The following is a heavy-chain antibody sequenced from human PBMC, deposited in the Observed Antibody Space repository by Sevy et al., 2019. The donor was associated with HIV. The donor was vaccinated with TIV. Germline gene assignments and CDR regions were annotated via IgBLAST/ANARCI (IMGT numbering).Heavy chain of an antibody. Sequence: GGSLRLSCAASGFTFSSYAMSWVRQAPGKGLEWVSAISGSGGRTYYADSVKGRLTISRDNFKDTMYLQMNSPGAEDTAVYYCAKASRDIIVGATVATWGQGTLVTVSS. V-gene: IGHV3-23*01. D-gene: IGHD1-26*01. CDR2: ISGSGGRT. CDR3: AKASRDIIVGATVAT. J-gene: IGHJ5*02. CDR1: GFTFSSYA.